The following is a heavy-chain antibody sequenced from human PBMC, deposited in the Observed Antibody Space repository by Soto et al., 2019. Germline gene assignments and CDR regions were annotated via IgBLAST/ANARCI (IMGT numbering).Heavy chain of an antibody. D-gene: IGHD6-19*01. V-gene: IGHV3-23*01. CDR1: GFVFSSYA. J-gene: IGHJ3*02. CDR2: ISGSGTTA. Sequence: EVQLLESGGGLVQPGGSLRLSCAASGFVFSSYAMSWVRQAPGKGLEWVSAISGSGTTAYYADSVKGRFIFSRDNPKNTMNLQMNSMRAEDTAVYLWAKTTDGWFSAFAIWGQVTVVTVYS. CDR3: AKTTDGWFSAFAI.